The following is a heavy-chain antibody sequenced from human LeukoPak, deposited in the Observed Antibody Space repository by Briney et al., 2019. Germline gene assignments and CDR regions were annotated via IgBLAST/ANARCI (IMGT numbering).Heavy chain of an antibody. J-gene: IGHJ4*02. CDR1: GYSISSGYY. D-gene: IGHD6-19*01. Sequence: ASETLSLTCTVSGYSISSGYYWGWIRQPPGKGLEWIGSIYYSGSTYYNPSLKSRVTISVDTSKNQFSLKLSSVTAADTAVYYCARGALPVSVMAVASSTFDYWGQGTLVTVSS. V-gene: IGHV4-38-2*02. CDR2: IYYSGST. CDR3: ARGALPVSVMAVASSTFDY.